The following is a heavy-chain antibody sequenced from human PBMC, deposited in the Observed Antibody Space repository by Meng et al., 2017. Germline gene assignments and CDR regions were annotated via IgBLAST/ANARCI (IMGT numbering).Heavy chain of an antibody. V-gene: IGHV1-2*06. CDR3: AKDEDISAAGKLFGDY. CDR2: INPKSGDT. CDR1: GYNFPYYY. J-gene: IGHJ4*02. D-gene: IGHD6-25*01. Sequence: AQLVQSGAEVKEPGASAKVSCKPSGYNFPYYYIHWVRRAPGQGLEWMGRINPKSGDTHYAQKFQARVTMTGDTSISTAYMELSGLRSDDTAMYYCAKDEDISAAGKLFGDYWGQGTLVTVSS.